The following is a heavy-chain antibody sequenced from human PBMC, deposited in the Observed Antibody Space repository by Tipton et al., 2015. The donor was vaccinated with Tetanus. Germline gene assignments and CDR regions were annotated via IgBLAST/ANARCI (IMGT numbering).Heavy chain of an antibody. CDR2: IHSGGRA. J-gene: IGHJ4*02. Sequence: TLSLTCSVSGGSISSRNYYWGWIRQPPGKGLEWLGGIHSGGRASYNPSLKSRVTISVDTSKNQFSPNLTSVTAADTAVYYCARGARGYTYGWGQGTLVTVSS. V-gene: IGHV4-39*07. CDR3: ARGARGYTYG. CDR1: GGSISSRNYY. D-gene: IGHD5-18*01.